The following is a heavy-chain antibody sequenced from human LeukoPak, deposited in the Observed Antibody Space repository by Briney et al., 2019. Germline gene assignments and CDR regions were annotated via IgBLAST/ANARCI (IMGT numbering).Heavy chain of an antibody. V-gene: IGHV7-4-1*02. D-gene: IGHD3-10*01. CDR3: ARDGWFGELFNYYYYYYMDV. J-gene: IGHJ6*03. Sequence: ASVKVSCKASGYTFTSYAMNWVRQAPGQGLEWMGWINTNTGNPTYAQGFTGRFVFSLDTSVSTAYLQISSLKAEDTAVYYCARDGWFGELFNYYYYYYMDVWGKGTTVTISS. CDR1: GYTFTSYA. CDR2: INTNTGNP.